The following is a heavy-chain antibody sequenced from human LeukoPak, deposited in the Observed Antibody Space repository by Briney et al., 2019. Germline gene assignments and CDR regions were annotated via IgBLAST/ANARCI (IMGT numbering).Heavy chain of an antibody. CDR2: MNPNSGNT. CDR3: ARGSGRDPHAYSAFDI. CDR1: GYTFTSYD. Sequence: ASVKVSCKASGYTFTSYDINWVRQATGQGLEWMGWMNPNSGNTGYAQKFQGRVTMTRNTSISTAYMELSSLRSEDTAVYYCARGSGRDPHAYSAFDIWGQGTMVTVSS. D-gene: IGHD2-21*01. V-gene: IGHV1-8*01. J-gene: IGHJ3*02.